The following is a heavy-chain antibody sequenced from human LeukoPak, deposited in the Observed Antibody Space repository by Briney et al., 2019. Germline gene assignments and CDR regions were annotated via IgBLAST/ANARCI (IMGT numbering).Heavy chain of an antibody. CDR1: GFTFDDYA. D-gene: IGHD3-3*01. J-gene: IGHJ5*02. CDR2: ISGDGGST. Sequence: GGSLRLSCAASGFTFDDYAMHWVRQAPGKGLEWVSLISGDGGSTYYADSVKGRFTISRDNSKSSLYLQMNSLRTEDTALYYCAKDNGSGYYYAYNWFDPWGQGTLVTVSS. V-gene: IGHV3-43*02. CDR3: AKDNGSGYYYAYNWFDP.